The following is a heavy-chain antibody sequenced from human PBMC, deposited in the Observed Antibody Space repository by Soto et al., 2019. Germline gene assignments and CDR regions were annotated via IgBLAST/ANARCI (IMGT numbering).Heavy chain of an antibody. V-gene: IGHV1-18*01. Sequence: ASVKVSCKASGYTFTSYGISWVRQAPGQGLEWMGWISAYNGNTNYAQKLQGRVTMTTDTSTSTAYMELRSLRSDDTAVYYCARDRYYDFWSGYSRWFDHWGQGNLVTVSS. D-gene: IGHD3-3*01. J-gene: IGHJ5*02. CDR1: GYTFTSYG. CDR2: ISAYNGNT. CDR3: ARDRYYDFWSGYSRWFDH.